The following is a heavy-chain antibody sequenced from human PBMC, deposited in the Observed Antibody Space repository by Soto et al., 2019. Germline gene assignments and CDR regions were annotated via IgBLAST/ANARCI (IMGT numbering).Heavy chain of an antibody. Sequence: ASVKVSCKASGYTFTSYAMHWVRQAPGQRLEWMGWINAGNGNTKYSQKFQGRVTITRDASASTAYMDLSSLRSEDTAVYYCEREDSGYDLVWGQGTVLTVSS. D-gene: IGHD5-12*01. CDR2: INAGNGNT. CDR1: GYTFTSYA. J-gene: IGHJ4*02. V-gene: IGHV1-3*01. CDR3: EREDSGYDLV.